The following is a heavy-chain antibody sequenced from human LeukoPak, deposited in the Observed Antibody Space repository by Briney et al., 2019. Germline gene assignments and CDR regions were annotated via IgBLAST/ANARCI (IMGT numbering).Heavy chain of an antibody. D-gene: IGHD3-9*01. CDR3: AKSRILRYFDWAGDY. V-gene: IGHV3-23*01. CDR1: GFTFSSYA. CDR2: ISGSGGST. Sequence: GGSLRLSCAASGFTFSSYAMSWVRQAPGKGLEWVSAISGSGGSTYYADSVKGRFTISRVNSKNTLYLQMNSLRAEDTAVYYCAKSRILRYFDWAGDYWGQGTLVTVSS. J-gene: IGHJ4*02.